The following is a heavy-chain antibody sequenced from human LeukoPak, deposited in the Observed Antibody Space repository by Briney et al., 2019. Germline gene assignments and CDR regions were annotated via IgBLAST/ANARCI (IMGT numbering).Heavy chain of an antibody. CDR3: VKGGYGYTYHYNWFDH. CDR2: ISDNGGTT. V-gene: IGHV3-64*02. J-gene: IGHJ5*02. CDR1: GLRFPNFA. D-gene: IGHD5-18*01. Sequence: GGSLRLSCVASGLRFPNFAMHWVRQAPGKGLESLSVISDNGGTTSYADSVKGRFIVSRDNSKNTLFPQMSSLRPEDTAVYYCVKGGYGYTYHYNWFDHWGQGTLVTVSS.